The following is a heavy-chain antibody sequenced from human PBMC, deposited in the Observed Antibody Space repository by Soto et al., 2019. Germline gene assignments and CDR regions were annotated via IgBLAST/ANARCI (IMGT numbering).Heavy chain of an antibody. CDR3: ARGMVRGGMDV. Sequence: GGSLRLSCAASGFTVSSNYMNWVRQAPGKGLQWVSVTYSGGSSYYVDSVKGRFTISRDSSENTLYLQMNSLIAEDTAVYYCARGMVRGGMDVWGQGTTVTVSS. J-gene: IGHJ6*02. V-gene: IGHV3-53*01. D-gene: IGHD3-10*01. CDR2: TYSGGSS. CDR1: GFTVSSNY.